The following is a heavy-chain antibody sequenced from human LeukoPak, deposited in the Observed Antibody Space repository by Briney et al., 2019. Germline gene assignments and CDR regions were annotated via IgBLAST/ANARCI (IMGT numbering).Heavy chain of an antibody. Sequence: PSETLSLTCSVSGGSVSGYYWSWIRQFPGKRLEWIGHIYYTGSPFSTPPLQSHVSLSLDTSKNQLFLRLTSVTAADTAVYYCARSYYDKSGYRYYDHWGQGTLVTVSS. D-gene: IGHD3-22*01. J-gene: IGHJ4*02. CDR2: IYYTGSP. CDR3: ARSYYDKSGYRYYDH. CDR1: GGSVSGYY. V-gene: IGHV4-59*02.